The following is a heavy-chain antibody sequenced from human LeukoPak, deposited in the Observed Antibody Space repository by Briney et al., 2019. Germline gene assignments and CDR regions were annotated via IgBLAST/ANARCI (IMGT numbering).Heavy chain of an antibody. J-gene: IGHJ6*02. V-gene: IGHV3-30-3*01. CDR1: GFTFSSYA. D-gene: IGHD3-22*01. CDR3: ARDLHYYHGNTSGVYYYYYGMDV. CDR2: ISYDGSNK. Sequence: GRSLRLSCAASGFTFSSYAMHWVRQAPGKGLEWVAVISYDGSNKYYADSVKGRFTISRDNSKNTLYLQMNSLRAEDTAVYYCARDLHYYHGNTSGVYYYYYGMDVWGQGTTVTVSS.